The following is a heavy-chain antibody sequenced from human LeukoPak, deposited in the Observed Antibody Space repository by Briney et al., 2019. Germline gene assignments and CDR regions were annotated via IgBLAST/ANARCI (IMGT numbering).Heavy chain of an antibody. D-gene: IGHD2-15*01. CDR3: ARGKNREYCSGGSCYSLAAFDI. V-gene: IGHV4-34*01. J-gene: IGHJ3*02. CDR1: GGSFSGYY. CDR2: INHSGST. Sequence: SETLSLTCAVYGGSFSGYYWSWIRQPPGKGLEWIGEINHSGSTNYNPSLKSRVTISVDTSKNRFSLKLSSVTAADTAVYYCARGKNREYCSGGSCYSLAAFDIWGQGTMVTVSS.